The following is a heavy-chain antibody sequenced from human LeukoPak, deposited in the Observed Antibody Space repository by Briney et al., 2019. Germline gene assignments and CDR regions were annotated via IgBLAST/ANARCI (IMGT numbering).Heavy chain of an antibody. D-gene: IGHD2-2*01. V-gene: IGHV3-48*02. CDR1: GFTFSSYS. CDR2: ISSSSSTI. Sequence: GGSLRLSCAASGFTFSSYSMNWVRQAPGKGLEWVSYISSSSSTIYYADSVKGRFTISRDNAKNSLYLQMNSLRDEDTAVYYCARAKGCSSTSCLFDYWGQGTLVTVS. CDR3: ARAKGCSSTSCLFDY. J-gene: IGHJ4*02.